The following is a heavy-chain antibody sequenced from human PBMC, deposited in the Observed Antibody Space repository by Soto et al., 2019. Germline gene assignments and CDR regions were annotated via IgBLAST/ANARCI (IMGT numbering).Heavy chain of an antibody. J-gene: IGHJ6*02. D-gene: IGHD4-4*01. Sequence: ASVKVSCKASGYTFTGYYMHWVRQAPGQGLEWMGWINPNSGDTNYAQKFQGRVTMTRDTSISTAYMELSRLRSDDTAVYYCARGYDYSRDYYYGMDVWGQGTTVTVS. CDR2: INPNSGDT. CDR3: ARGYDYSRDYYYGMDV. V-gene: IGHV1-2*02. CDR1: GYTFTGYY.